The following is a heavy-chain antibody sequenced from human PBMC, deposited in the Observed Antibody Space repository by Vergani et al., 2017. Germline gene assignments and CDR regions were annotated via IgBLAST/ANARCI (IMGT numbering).Heavy chain of an antibody. CDR1: GYTFTSYG. D-gene: IGHD2-2*01. Sequence: QVQLVQSGAEVRKPGASVKVSCKASGYTFTSYGISWVRQAPGQGLEWMGWISAYNGNTNYAQKLQGRVTMTTDTSTSPAYMELRSLRSDDTAVYYCARDPDIVVVPAAPYYYYYYCMDVWGQGTTVTVSS. CDR3: ARDPDIVVVPAAPYYYYYYCMDV. CDR2: ISAYNGNT. V-gene: IGHV1-18*04. J-gene: IGHJ6*02.